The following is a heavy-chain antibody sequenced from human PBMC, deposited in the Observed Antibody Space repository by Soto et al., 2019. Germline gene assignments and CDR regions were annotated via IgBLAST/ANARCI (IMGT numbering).Heavy chain of an antibody. V-gene: IGHV1-18*01. CDR1: GYTFTSYT. Sequence: SSVKVSCKASGYTFTSYTVSWVRQAPGQGLEWVGWIGPSSGNTDSARNLQGRVTMTTDTSTSTAYMELRSLRSDDTAVYYCARDTGNFFDYWGQGTLVTVSS. CDR3: ARDTGNFFDY. CDR2: IGPSSGNT. J-gene: IGHJ4*02.